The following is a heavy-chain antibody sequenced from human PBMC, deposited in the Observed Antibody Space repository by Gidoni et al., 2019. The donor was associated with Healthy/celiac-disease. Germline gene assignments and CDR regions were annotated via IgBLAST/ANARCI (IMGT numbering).Heavy chain of an antibody. CDR3: AKSVVRVATIDAYYYGMDV. D-gene: IGHD5-12*01. CDR1: GLAFSSYA. V-gene: IGHV3-23*01. J-gene: IGHJ6*02. CDR2: ISGSGGST. Sequence: EVQLLESGGGLGQPGGALRLSCAAFGLAFSSYAMSWVRQAPGKGLEWVSAISGSGGSTYYADSVKGRFTISRDNSKNTLYLQMNSLRAEDTAVYYCAKSVVRVATIDAYYYGMDVWGQGTTVTVSS.